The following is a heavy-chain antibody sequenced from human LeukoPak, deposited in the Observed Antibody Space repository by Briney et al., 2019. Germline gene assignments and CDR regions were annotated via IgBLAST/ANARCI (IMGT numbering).Heavy chain of an antibody. D-gene: IGHD6-13*01. CDR1: GFTFGDYA. J-gene: IGHJ4*02. V-gene: IGHV3-49*04. CDR3: TTDLQQLVFDY. CDR2: IRSKAYGGTT. Sequence: GGPLRLPCTASGFTFGDYAMSWVRQAPGKGLEGVGFIRSKAYGGTTEYAASVKGRFTISRDDSKSIAYLQMNSLKTEDTAVYYCTTDLQQLVFDYWGQGTLVTVSS.